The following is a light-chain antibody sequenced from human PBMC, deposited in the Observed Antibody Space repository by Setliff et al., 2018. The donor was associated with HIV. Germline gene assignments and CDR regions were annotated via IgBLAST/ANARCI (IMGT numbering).Light chain of an antibody. CDR1: SSDVGGFDF. J-gene: IGLJ2*01. V-gene: IGLV2-14*01. Sequence: QSALTQPASVSGSPGQSITISCTGTSSDVGGFDFVSWYQQHPGKAPKLIIYGVNKRPSGVSDRFSGSKSANTASPTISGLQAEDEADYFCSSYSYSTTLVFGGGTKVTVL. CDR2: GVN. CDR3: SSYSYSTTLV.